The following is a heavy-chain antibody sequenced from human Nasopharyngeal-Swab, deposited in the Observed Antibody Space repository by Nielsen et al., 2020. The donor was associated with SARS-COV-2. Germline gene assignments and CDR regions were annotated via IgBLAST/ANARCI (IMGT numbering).Heavy chain of an antibody. CDR3: ARTLNYDFWSGYYDSDRFDP. Sequence: SETLSLTCTVSGGSISSYYWSWIRQPPGKGLEWIGYVYYSGSTNYNPSLKSRVTISVDTSKNQFSLKLSSVTAADTAVYYCARTLNYDFWSGYYDSDRFDPWGQGTLVTVSS. CDR2: VYYSGST. D-gene: IGHD3-3*01. CDR1: GGSISSYY. V-gene: IGHV4-59*13. J-gene: IGHJ5*02.